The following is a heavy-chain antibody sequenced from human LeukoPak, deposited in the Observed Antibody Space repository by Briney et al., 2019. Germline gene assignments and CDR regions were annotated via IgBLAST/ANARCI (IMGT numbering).Heavy chain of an antibody. CDR3: ARADTQLVDH. J-gene: IGHJ5*02. V-gene: IGHV4-59*01. Sequence: SETLSLTCTVSGGSLTGYFWNWIRQSPGKGLEWIGYSYYSGSTNYSPSLRSRDTLTVETSKNRSALSLRSVPAADTAVYYWARADTQLVDHWGQG. D-gene: IGHD1-1*01. CDR2: SYYSGST. CDR1: GGSLTGYF.